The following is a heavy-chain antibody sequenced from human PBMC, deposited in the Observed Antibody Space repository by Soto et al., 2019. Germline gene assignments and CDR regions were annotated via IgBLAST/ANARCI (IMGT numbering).Heavy chain of an antibody. Sequence: QVQLVQSGAEVKKPGSSVKVSCKASGGTFSSYAISWVRQAPGQGLEWMGGIIPIFGTANYAQKFQGRVTITADESTSTAYMELISLRSEDTAVYYCASPHKTTYYYDSSGYYYNYWGQGTLVTVSS. CDR3: ASPHKTTYYYDSSGYYYNY. J-gene: IGHJ4*02. V-gene: IGHV1-69*01. CDR2: IIPIFGTA. CDR1: GGTFSSYA. D-gene: IGHD3-22*01.